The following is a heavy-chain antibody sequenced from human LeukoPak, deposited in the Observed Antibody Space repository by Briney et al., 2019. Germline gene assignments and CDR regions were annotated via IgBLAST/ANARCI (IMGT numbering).Heavy chain of an antibody. CDR2: INPNSGGT. V-gene: IGHV1-2*02. D-gene: IGHD5-24*01. CDR3: ARVGVEMATIVHRIYDY. CDR1: GYTFTGYY. Sequence: GASVKVSCKAFGYTFTGYYMHWVRQAPGQGLEWMGWINPNSGGTNYAQKFQGRVTMTRDTSISTAYMELSRLRSDDTAVYYCARVGVEMATIVHRIYDYWGQGTLVTVSS. J-gene: IGHJ4*02.